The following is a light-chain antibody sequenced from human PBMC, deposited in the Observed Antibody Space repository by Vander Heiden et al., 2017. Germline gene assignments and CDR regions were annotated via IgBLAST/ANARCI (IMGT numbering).Light chain of an antibody. Sequence: QSALTQPASVSGSPGPSISISCTGTSSDVGGYSFVSWFQQHPGKAPRLMIYEVSDRPAGVSNRFSGSKLGNTASLTISGLQPEDEADYYCSSYTTTSALVLFGGGTKGTV. V-gene: IGLV2-14*01. CDR2: EVS. CDR3: SSYTTTSALVL. CDR1: SSDVGGYSF. J-gene: IGLJ2*01.